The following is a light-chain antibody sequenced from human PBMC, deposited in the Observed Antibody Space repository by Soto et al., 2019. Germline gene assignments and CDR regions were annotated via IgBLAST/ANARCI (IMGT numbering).Light chain of an antibody. J-gene: IGLJ2*01. Sequence: QSVLTQPPSVSGAPGQRVTISCTGSSSNIGAGYVVHWYQQLPGTAPKLLIYGNSNRPSGVPDRFSGSKSGTSASLAITGLQAEDEADYYCQSYDSSLSVSVFGGGTKVTVL. CDR2: GNS. V-gene: IGLV1-40*01. CDR3: QSYDSSLSVSV. CDR1: SSNIGAGYV.